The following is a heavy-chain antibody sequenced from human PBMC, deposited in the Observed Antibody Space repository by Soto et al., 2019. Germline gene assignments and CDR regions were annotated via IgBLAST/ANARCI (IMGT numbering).Heavy chain of an antibody. V-gene: IGHV3-74*01. CDR1: GFTFSTYW. CDR2: INSDGSST. J-gene: IGHJ6*02. Sequence: EVQLVESGGGLVQPGGSLRLSCAASGFTFSTYWIHWVRQAPGKGLVWVSRINSDGSSTNYADSVKGRFTISRDNAKNTLFLEMSSLRAEDMAVYYCARDRWGGGRDMDVWGQGTTVTGSS. D-gene: IGHD3-10*01. CDR3: ARDRWGGGRDMDV.